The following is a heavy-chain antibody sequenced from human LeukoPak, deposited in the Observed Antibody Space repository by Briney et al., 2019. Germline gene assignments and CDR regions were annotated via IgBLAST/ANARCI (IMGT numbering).Heavy chain of an antibody. V-gene: IGHV3-9*01. Sequence: GGSLRLSCAASGFTFDDYAMHWVRQAPGKGPEWVSGISWNSGSIGYADSVKGRFTISRDNAKNSLYLQMNSLRAEDTALYYCAKAGGVDYYDSSGYELWGQGTLVTVSS. CDR1: GFTFDDYA. CDR3: AKAGGVDYYDSSGYEL. D-gene: IGHD3-22*01. CDR2: ISWNSGSI. J-gene: IGHJ4*02.